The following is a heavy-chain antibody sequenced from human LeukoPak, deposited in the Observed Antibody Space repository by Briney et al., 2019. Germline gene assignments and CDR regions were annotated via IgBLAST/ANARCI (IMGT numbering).Heavy chain of an antibody. D-gene: IGHD1-26*01. CDR3: ARDSGSGNNDY. CDR1: GYSFRSYG. J-gene: IGHJ4*02. Sequence: GASVKVSCKASGYSFRSYGISWVRQAPGQRLEWMGWISAGNGNTKYSQNFQGRVTFISNTSATTAFMELSSLRSEDAAVYYCARDSGSGNNDYWGQGTLVTVSS. V-gene: IGHV1-3*01. CDR2: ISAGNGNT.